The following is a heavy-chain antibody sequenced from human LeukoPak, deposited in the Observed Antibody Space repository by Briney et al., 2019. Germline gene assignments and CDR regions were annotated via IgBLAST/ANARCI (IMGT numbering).Heavy chain of an antibody. D-gene: IGHD3-16*01. J-gene: IGHJ4*02. Sequence: GGSLRLSCAASGFTVSSNYMSWVRQAPGKGLEWVSVIYSGGNTYYADSVKGRFTISRDNSKNTVYLQMNSLRAEDTAMYYCARSPNWDYFEYRGQGTLVTVS. CDR1: GFTVSSNY. CDR3: ARSPNWDYFEY. CDR2: IYSGGNT. V-gene: IGHV3-53*01.